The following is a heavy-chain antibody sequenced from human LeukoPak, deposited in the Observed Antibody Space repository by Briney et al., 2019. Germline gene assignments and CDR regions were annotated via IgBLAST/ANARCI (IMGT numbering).Heavy chain of an antibody. Sequence: TTSETLSLTCTVSGGSISSSSYYWGWIRQPPGKGLEWIGSIYYGGRTLYNPSLKSRATISVDRSKNQFSLKLSSMTAADTAVYYCARQDGDYSLGYFDYWGQGTLVTVSS. V-gene: IGHV4-39*01. D-gene: IGHD4-17*01. CDR1: GGSISSSSYY. J-gene: IGHJ4*02. CDR2: IYYGGRT. CDR3: ARQDGDYSLGYFDY.